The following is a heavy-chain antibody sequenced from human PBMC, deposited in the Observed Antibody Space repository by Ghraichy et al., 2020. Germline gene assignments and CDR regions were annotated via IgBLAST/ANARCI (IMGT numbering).Heavy chain of an antibody. V-gene: IGHV3-15*01. CDR1: GFTFSNAW. D-gene: IGHD3-10*01. CDR2: IKSKTDGGTT. Sequence: LSLTCAASGFTFSNAWMSWVRQAPGKGLEWVGRIKSKTDGGTTDYAAPVKGRFTISRDDSKNTLYLQMNSLKTEDTAVYYCTTGRSIYGSGSYWYWGQGTLVTVSS. J-gene: IGHJ4*02. CDR3: TTGRSIYGSGSYWY.